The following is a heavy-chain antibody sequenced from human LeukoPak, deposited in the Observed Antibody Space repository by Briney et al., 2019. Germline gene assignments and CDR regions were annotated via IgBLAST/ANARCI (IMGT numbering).Heavy chain of an antibody. CDR2: ISYDGSNK. D-gene: IGHD1-14*01. J-gene: IGHJ3*02. CDR3: ARGTGFFYM. V-gene: IGHV3-30*03. Sequence: GGSLRLSCPASGFTFSSYGLPWSGQAPGKGLEWVAVISYDGSNKYYADSVKGRFTISRDNAKNSLYLQMNSLRAEDTALYYCARGTGFFYMWGQGTMVTVSS. CDR1: GFTFSSYG.